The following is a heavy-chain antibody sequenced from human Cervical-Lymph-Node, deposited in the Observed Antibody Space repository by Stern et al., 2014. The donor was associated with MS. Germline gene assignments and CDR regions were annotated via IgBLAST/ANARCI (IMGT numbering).Heavy chain of an antibody. Sequence: QVQLVQSGAEVKKPGSSVKVSCKASGGTFSSYAISWVRQAPGQGLEWMGGIIPIFGTANYAQKFQGRVTITADESTRPAYMELSSLRSEDTAVYYCARGVDDTPCFGCFDYWGQGTLVTVSS. CDR1: GGTFSSYA. D-gene: IGHD5/OR15-5a*01. V-gene: IGHV1-69*01. J-gene: IGHJ4*02. CDR2: IIPIFGTA. CDR3: ARGVDDTPCFGCFDY.